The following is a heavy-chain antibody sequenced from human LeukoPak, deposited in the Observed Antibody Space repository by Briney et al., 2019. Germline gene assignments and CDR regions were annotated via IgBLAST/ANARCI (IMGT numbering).Heavy chain of an antibody. CDR1: GFAFSSYA. Sequence: PGGSLRLSCAASGFAFSSYAMSWVRQAPGKGLEWVSAISGSGGSTYYADSVKGRFTISRDNAKASLDLQLNSLRAEDTAVYFCARDFRIAAAVPSYFDYWGQGVLVTVSS. CDR2: ISGSGGST. J-gene: IGHJ4*02. CDR3: ARDFRIAAAVPSYFDY. D-gene: IGHD6-13*01. V-gene: IGHV3-23*01.